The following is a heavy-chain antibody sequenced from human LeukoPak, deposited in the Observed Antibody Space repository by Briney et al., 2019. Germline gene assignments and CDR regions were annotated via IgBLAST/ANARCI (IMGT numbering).Heavy chain of an antibody. CDR3: AKLRVGAIDY. V-gene: IGHV3-7*01. CDR1: GFTFSSYW. CDR2: IKQDGSEK. J-gene: IGHJ4*02. D-gene: IGHD1-26*01. Sequence: GGSLRLFCAASGFTFSSYWMSWVRQAPGKGLEWVANIKQDGSEKYYVDSVKGRFTISRDNAKNSLYLQMNSLRAEDTAVFYCAKLRVGAIDYWGQGTLVTVSS.